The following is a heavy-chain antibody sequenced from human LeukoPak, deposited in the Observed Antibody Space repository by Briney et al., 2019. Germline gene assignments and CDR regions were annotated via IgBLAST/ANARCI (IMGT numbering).Heavy chain of an antibody. CDR2: ISAYNGNT. J-gene: IGHJ4*02. V-gene: IGHV1-18*01. Sequence: ASVTVSFTASGYTFTIYGISWVRQAPGQGLEWMGWISAYNGNTNYAQKLQGRVNMTTDTSTSTADMELRSLRPDDTAEYYCARVNYGTPIDDWGQVTLVTVS. CDR3: ARVNYGTPIDD. D-gene: IGHD3-10*01. CDR1: GYTFTIYG.